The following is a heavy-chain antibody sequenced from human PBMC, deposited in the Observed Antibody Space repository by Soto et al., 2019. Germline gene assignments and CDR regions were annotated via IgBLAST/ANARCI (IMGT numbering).Heavy chain of an antibody. CDR1: GYTFSNYW. J-gene: IGHJ6*02. CDR3: ARLVTAMWTDGMDV. D-gene: IGHD5-18*01. CDR2: IYPGDSDT. V-gene: IGHV5-51*01. Sequence: GESLKISCKGSGYTFSNYWIGWVRQMPGKGLEWMGIIYPGDSDTRYSPSFQGQVTISADKSISTAYLQWSSLRASDTATYYCARLVTAMWTDGMDVWGQGTTVTVSS.